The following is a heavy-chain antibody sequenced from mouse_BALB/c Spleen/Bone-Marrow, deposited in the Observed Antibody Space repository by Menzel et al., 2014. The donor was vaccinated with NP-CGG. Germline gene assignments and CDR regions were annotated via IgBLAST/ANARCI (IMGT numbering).Heavy chain of an antibody. J-gene: IGHJ3*01. D-gene: IGHD1-1*01. V-gene: IGHV5-6*01. CDR1: GISYSTYG. CDR3: AFITTVAY. Sequence: EVKLVESGGDLVKPGGSLKLSCAASGISYSTYGMSWVRQTPDKRLEWVATISSGDSYTYYPDSVKGRFTISRDNAKNTLYLQMSSLKSEDTAMYYCAFITTVAYWGQGTLVTVSA. CDR2: ISSGDSYT.